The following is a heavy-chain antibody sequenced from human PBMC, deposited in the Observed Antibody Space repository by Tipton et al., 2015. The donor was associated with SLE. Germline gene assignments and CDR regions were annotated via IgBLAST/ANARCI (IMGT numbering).Heavy chain of an antibody. CDR3: ATYSSRPDYYYYMDV. Sequence: TLSLTCTVSGGSISSGGYYWSWIRQHPGKGLEWIGYIYYSGSTYYNPSLKSRVTISVDTSKNQFSLKLSSVTAADTAVYYCATYSSRPDYYYYMDVWGKGTTVTVSS. CDR2: IYYSGST. V-gene: IGHV4-31*03. CDR1: GGSISSGGYY. J-gene: IGHJ6*03. D-gene: IGHD6-13*01.